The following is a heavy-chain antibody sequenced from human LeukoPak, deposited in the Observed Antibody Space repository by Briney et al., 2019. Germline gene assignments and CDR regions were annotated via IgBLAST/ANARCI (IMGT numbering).Heavy chain of an antibody. CDR2: ISGSGGST. CDR3: AKLVLLWFGEAPAFDY. CDR1: GFILSSYW. D-gene: IGHD3-10*01. J-gene: IGHJ4*02. V-gene: IGHV3-23*01. Sequence: GGSLRLSCAASGFILSSYWMHWVRQAPGKGLEWVSAISGSGGSTYYADSVKGRFTISRDNSKNTLYLQMNSLRAEDTAVYYCAKLVLLWFGEAPAFDYWGQGTLVTVSS.